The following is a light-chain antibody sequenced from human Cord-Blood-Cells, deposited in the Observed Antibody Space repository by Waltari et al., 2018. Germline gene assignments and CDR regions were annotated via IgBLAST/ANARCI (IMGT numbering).Light chain of an antibody. J-gene: IGLJ1*01. Sequence: QSALTQPASVSGSPGQSITISCTGTSSDVGGYNHFSWYQQHPGKAPKLIIYDFSNRPSGVSNRFSGSKSGNTASLTISGLQAEDEADYYCSSYTSSSTLVFGTGTKVTVL. CDR1: SSDVGGYNH. CDR3: SSYTSSSTLV. CDR2: DFS. V-gene: IGLV2-14*01.